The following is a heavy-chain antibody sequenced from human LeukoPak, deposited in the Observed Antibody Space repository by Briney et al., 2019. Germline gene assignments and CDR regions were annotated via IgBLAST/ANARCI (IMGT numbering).Heavy chain of an antibody. CDR3: ARVRPSTGYAFDI. Sequence: PGGFLRLSCAASGFTFSSYAMHWVRQAPGKGLEWVAVISYDGSNKYYADSVKGRFTISRDNSKNTLYLQMNSLRAEDTAVYYCARVRPSTGYAFDIWGQGTMVTVSS. CDR2: ISYDGSNK. D-gene: IGHD1-14*01. V-gene: IGHV3-30*04. J-gene: IGHJ3*02. CDR1: GFTFSSYA.